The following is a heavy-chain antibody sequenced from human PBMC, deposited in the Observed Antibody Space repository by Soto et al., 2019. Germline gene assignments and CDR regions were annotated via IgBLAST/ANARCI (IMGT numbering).Heavy chain of an antibody. CDR3: ARLEGLATISYYFDF. V-gene: IGHV4-39*01. D-gene: IGHD3-9*01. J-gene: IGHJ4*02. CDR2: IYYRGNA. Sequence: QLQLQESGPGLVKPSETLSLTCSVSDDSINSDKYYWGWIRQPPGKGLEWIGSIYYRGNAYYNPSLQTRVTISLDKSKSQFSLKLNSVTAAGSAVYFWARLEGLATISYYFDFWGPGALVTVSS. CDR1: DDSINSDKYY.